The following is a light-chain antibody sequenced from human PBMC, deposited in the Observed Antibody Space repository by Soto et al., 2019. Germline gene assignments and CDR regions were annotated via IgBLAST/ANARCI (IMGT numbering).Light chain of an antibody. V-gene: IGLV2-14*01. CDR2: DVT. CDR1: SSDVGGYNY. CDR3: SSYTSGSTPYV. J-gene: IGLJ1*01. Sequence: QSVLTQPASVSGSPGQSITISCTGTSSDVGGYNYVSWYQQHPVKAPKLMIYDVTNRPSGVSDRFSGSKSGNTASLTIYGLQAEDEADYYCSSYTSGSTPYVFGTGTKVTVL.